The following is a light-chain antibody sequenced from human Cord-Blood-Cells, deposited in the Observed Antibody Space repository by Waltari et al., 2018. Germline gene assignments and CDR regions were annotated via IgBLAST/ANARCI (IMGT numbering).Light chain of an antibody. Sequence: EIVMTHSPAPLSVSPAERATPSCRASQSVSSNLAWYQQKPGQAPRLLIYGASTRATGIPARFSGSGSGTEFTLTISSLQSEDFAVYYCQQYNNWPPSYSFGQGTKLEIK. J-gene: IGKJ2*03. CDR1: QSVSSN. CDR2: GAS. CDR3: QQYNNWPPSYS. V-gene: IGKV3-15*01.